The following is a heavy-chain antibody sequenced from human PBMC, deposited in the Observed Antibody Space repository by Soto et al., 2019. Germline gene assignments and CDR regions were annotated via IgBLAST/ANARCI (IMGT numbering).Heavy chain of an antibody. V-gene: IGHV1-69*01. CDR3: AREAHDSSGYDLDGMDV. J-gene: IGHJ6*02. Sequence: QVQLVQSGAEVKKPGSSVKVSCKASGGTFSSYAISWVRQAPGQGLEWMGGIIPIFGTANYAQKFQGRVTITADESTSTPDMELSSLRSEDTAVYYCAREAHDSSGYDLDGMDVWGQGTTVTVSS. CDR2: IIPIFGTA. CDR1: GGTFSSYA. D-gene: IGHD3-22*01.